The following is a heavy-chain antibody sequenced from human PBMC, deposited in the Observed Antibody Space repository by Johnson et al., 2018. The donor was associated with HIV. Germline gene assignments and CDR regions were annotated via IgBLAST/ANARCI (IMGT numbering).Heavy chain of an antibody. D-gene: IGHD2-8*02. CDR3: ARDEGYCTGGVCSDAFDI. J-gene: IGHJ3*02. V-gene: IGHV3-20*04. CDR1: GFTFDDYG. CDR2: INWHGGST. Sequence: EKLVESGGGVVRPGGSLRLSCAVSGFTFDDYGMSWVRQAPGKGLEWVSGINWHGGSTGYADSVKGRFTISRDNAKNSLYLQMNSLRAEDTALYYCARDEGYCTGGVCSDAFDIWGQGTLVTVSS.